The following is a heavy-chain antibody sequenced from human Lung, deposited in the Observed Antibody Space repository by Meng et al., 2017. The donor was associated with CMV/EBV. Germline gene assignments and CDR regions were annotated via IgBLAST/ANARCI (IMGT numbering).Heavy chain of an antibody. Sequence: SXXVSXKAPGGTFDNYAISWVRQAPGQGLEWMGGINPILSMATYPQRFQGRVTITADKSTTTAYMELSSLRSEDTALYYCARSPWQQRGDFDYWGQGTLVTVSS. V-gene: IGHV1-69*10. CDR2: INPILSMA. J-gene: IGHJ4*02. D-gene: IGHD6-13*01. CDR1: GGTFDNYA. CDR3: ARSPWQQRGDFDY.